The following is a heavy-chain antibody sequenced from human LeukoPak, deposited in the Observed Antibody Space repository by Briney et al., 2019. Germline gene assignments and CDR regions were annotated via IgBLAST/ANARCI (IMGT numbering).Heavy chain of an antibody. J-gene: IGHJ6*03. CDR2: MNPNSGNT. D-gene: IGHD2-2*01. CDR1: GYTFTSYD. Sequence: ASMTVSCKASGYTFTSYDINWVRQATGQGLEWMGWMNPNSGNTGYAQKFQGRVTMTRNTSISTAYMELSSLRSEDTAVYYCAREARRPTVGSSTQPDYYYYMDVWGKGTTVTISS. V-gene: IGHV1-8*01. CDR3: AREARRPTVGSSTQPDYYYYMDV.